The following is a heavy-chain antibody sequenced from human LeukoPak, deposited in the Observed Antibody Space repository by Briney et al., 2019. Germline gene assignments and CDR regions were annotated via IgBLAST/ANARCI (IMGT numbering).Heavy chain of an antibody. V-gene: IGHV3-30*18. CDR1: GFTFSSYG. D-gene: IGHD2-15*01. Sequence: GGSLRLSCAASGFTFSSYGMHWVRQAPGKGLEWVAVISYDGSNKYYADSVKGRFTISRDNSKNTLYLQMNSLRAEDTAVYYCVKDCSGGSCNYPYPDYWGQGTLVTVSS. CDR3: VKDCSGGSCNYPYPDY. J-gene: IGHJ4*02. CDR2: ISYDGSNK.